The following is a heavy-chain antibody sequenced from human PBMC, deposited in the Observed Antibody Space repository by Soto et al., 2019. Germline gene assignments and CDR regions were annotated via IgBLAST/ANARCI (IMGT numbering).Heavy chain of an antibody. CDR2: ISGSGGST. D-gene: IGHD2-15*01. CDR1: GFTFSSYA. Sequence: EVQLLESGGGLVQPGGSLRLSCAASGFTFSSYAMSWFRQAPGKGLEWVSAISGSGGSTYYADSVKGRFTISRDNSKNTLYLQMNSLRAEDTAVYYCAKDRCSTNRYARVVLAATPDSWGQGTLVTVSS. V-gene: IGHV3-23*01. CDR3: AKDRCSTNRYARVVLAATPDS. J-gene: IGHJ4*02.